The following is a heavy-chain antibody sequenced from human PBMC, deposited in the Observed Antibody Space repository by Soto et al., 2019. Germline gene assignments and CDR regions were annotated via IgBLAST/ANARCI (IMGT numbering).Heavy chain of an antibody. J-gene: IGHJ3*01. CDR2: IGIGSSNK. CDR1: GFTFRNYG. D-gene: IGHD3-22*01. CDR3: ARDQLYYNDISGRPLNAFDV. V-gene: IGHV3-48*01. Sequence: PWRSLRLSCAASGFTFRNYGKNLVRQAPGKGLEWVSYIGIGSSNKYYADSVKGRFTISRDNSKNSLYLHMNSLRAEDTSVYYCARDQLYYNDISGRPLNAFDVWGQGT.